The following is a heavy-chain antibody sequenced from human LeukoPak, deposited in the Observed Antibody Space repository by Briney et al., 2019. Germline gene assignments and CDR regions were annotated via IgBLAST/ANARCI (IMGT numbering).Heavy chain of an antibody. V-gene: IGHV4-30-2*01. CDR1: GGSISSGGYY. CDR2: IYHSGST. Sequence: SQTLSLTCTVSGGSISSGGYYWSWIRQPPGKGLEWIGYIYHSGSTYYNPSLKSRVTISVDRSKNQFSLKLSSVTAADTAVYYCARHPATNLDWFDPWGQGTLVTVSS. CDR3: ARHPATNLDWFDP. D-gene: IGHD5-24*01. J-gene: IGHJ5*02.